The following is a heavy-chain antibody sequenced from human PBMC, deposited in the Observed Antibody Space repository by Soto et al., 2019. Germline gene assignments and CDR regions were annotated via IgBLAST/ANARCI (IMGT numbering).Heavy chain of an antibody. Sequence: QVQLVQSGGGVVQPGRSLRLSCAASRFTFSSYGMHWVRQAPGKGLEWVAFISYDGSNKYYADSVKGRFTISRDTSKNTLYLQMNSLRAEDTAVYYCAKEVELERPYGMDVWGQGTTVTVSS. CDR3: AKEVELERPYGMDV. J-gene: IGHJ6*02. CDR1: RFTFSSYG. V-gene: IGHV3-30*18. D-gene: IGHD1-1*01. CDR2: ISYDGSNK.